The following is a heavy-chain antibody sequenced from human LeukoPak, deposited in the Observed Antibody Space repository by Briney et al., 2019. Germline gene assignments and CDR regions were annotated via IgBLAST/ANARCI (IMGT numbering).Heavy chain of an antibody. CDR2: INPNSGGT. CDR3: ARPHVSGSYKYYFDY. J-gene: IGHJ4*02. Sequence: ASVKVSCKASGYTFTGYYMHWVRQAPGQGLEWMGWINPNSGGTNYAQKFQGRVTMTRDTSISTAYMELSRLGSDDTAVYYCARPHVSGSYKYYFDYWGQGTLVTVSS. D-gene: IGHD1-26*01. V-gene: IGHV1-2*02. CDR1: GYTFTGYY.